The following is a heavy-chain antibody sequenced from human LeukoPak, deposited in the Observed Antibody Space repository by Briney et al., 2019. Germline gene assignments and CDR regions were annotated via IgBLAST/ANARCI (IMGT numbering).Heavy chain of an antibody. V-gene: IGHV3-21*01. Sequence: TGGSLRLSCAASGFTFSSYSMNWVRQAPGKGLEWFSSISSSSSYIYYADSVKGRFTISRDNAKNSLYLQMNSLRAEDTAVYYCARDFRESHSCFDYWGQGTLVTVSS. D-gene: IGHD2-15*01. CDR3: ARDFRESHSCFDY. J-gene: IGHJ4*01. CDR2: ISSSSSYI. CDR1: GFTFSSYS.